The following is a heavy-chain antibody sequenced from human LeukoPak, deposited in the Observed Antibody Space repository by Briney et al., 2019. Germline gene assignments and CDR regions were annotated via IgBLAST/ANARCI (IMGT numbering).Heavy chain of an antibody. CDR3: ARGGYYGSGSYGLC. CDR1: GFTFSSYW. D-gene: IGHD3-10*01. CDR2: INNDGSST. V-gene: IGHV3-74*01. Sequence: PGGSLRLSCAASGFTFSSYWMHWVRQAPGKGLVLVSHINNDGSSTTYADSVKGRFTISRDNAKNTLYLQMNSLRAEDTAVYYCARGGYYGSGSYGLCWGQGTLVTVSS. J-gene: IGHJ4*02.